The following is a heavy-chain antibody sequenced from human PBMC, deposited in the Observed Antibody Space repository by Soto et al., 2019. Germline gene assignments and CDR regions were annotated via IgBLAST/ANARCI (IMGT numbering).Heavy chain of an antibody. Sequence: GGSLRLSCVASVFTFNKAWMNWVRQAPGKGLEWVGRIKSKTDGGTTDYAALVKGRFTISRDDSKTTLYLQMNGLKTEDTAVYYCTTAENYYDSSSFDYWGQGTLVTVSS. J-gene: IGHJ4*02. CDR1: VFTFNKAW. D-gene: IGHD3-22*01. V-gene: IGHV3-15*01. CDR3: TTAENYYDSSSFDY. CDR2: IKSKTDGGTT.